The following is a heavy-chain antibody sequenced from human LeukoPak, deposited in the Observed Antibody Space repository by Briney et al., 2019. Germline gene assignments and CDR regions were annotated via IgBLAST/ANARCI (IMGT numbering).Heavy chain of an antibody. Sequence: ASVKVSCKASGYTFTSYYMHWVRQAPGQGLEWMGIINPSGGSTNSAQKFQGRVTMTRDTSTSTVYMELSSLRSEDTAVYHCARDTGISGYIDYWGQGTLVTVSS. CDR1: GYTFTSYY. CDR3: ARDTGISGYIDY. V-gene: IGHV1-46*01. CDR2: INPSGGST. J-gene: IGHJ4*02. D-gene: IGHD6-13*01.